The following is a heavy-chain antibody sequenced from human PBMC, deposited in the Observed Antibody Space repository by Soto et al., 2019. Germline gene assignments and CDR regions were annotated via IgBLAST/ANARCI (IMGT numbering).Heavy chain of an antibody. J-gene: IGHJ3*02. CDR3: ARRYSSAFDI. Sequence: QVQLQESGPGLVKPSETLSLTCTVSGGSISSYYWSWIRQPPGKGLEWIGYIYYSGSTNYNPSHKSRVTISVDTSKNQFSLKLSSVTAADTAVYDCARRYSSAFDIWGQGTMVTVSS. V-gene: IGHV4-59*08. CDR1: GGSISSYY. D-gene: IGHD6-13*01. CDR2: IYYSGST.